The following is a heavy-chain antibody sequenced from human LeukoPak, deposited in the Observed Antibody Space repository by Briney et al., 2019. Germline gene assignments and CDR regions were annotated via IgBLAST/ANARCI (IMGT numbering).Heavy chain of an antibody. J-gene: IGHJ4*02. CDR1: GGSISSSSYY. CDR3: ARGLYDFWSGYYTGPYYFDY. Sequence: SETLSLTCTVSGGSISSSSYYWGWIRQPPGKGLEWIGSIYHSGSTYYNPSLKSRVTISVDTSKNQFSLKLSSVTAADTAVYYCARGLYDFWSGYYTGPYYFDYWGQGTLVTVSS. D-gene: IGHD3-3*01. CDR2: IYHSGST. V-gene: IGHV4-39*07.